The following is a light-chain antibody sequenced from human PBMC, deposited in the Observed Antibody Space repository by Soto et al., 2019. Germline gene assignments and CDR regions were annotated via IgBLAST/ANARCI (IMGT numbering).Light chain of an antibody. Sequence: EIVLTQSPGTLSLSPGERATLSCRASQSIGGNLVWYQQKPGQAPRLLTHGASTRATGVPARFSGSGSGTEFTLTISRLEPEDFAVYYCQQYGNSPPITFGGGTKVDIK. J-gene: IGKJ4*01. CDR2: GAS. CDR1: QSIGGN. CDR3: QQYGNSPPIT. V-gene: IGKV3-20*01.